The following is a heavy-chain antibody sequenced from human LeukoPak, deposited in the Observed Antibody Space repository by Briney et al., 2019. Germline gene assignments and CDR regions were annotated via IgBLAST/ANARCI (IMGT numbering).Heavy chain of an antibody. CDR1: GFTFSSYG. V-gene: IGHV3-30*04. Sequence: GGSLRLSCAASGFTFSSYGMHWVRQAPGKGLEWVAVISYDGGNRYCADSVKGRFTISRDNSKNTLYLQMNGLRAEDTAVYYCARGGSYLSAFDIWGQGTMVTVSS. J-gene: IGHJ3*02. D-gene: IGHD1-26*01. CDR3: ARGGSYLSAFDI. CDR2: ISYDGGNR.